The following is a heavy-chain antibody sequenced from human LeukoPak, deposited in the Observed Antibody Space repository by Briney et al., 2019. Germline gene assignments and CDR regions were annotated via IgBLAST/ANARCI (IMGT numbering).Heavy chain of an antibody. CDR3: ARDLGQYYDTSDNWFDP. D-gene: IGHD3-22*01. V-gene: IGHV3-74*01. CDR2: INSDGINT. CDR1: GFSFSSFW. J-gene: IGHJ5*02. Sequence: GGSLRLSCAASGFSFSSFWMHWVRQAPGKGLVWVSRINSDGINTSYADSVKGRFTISRDNAKNTLNLQMNSLRAEDTAVYYCARDLGQYYDTSDNWFDPWGQGTLVTVSS.